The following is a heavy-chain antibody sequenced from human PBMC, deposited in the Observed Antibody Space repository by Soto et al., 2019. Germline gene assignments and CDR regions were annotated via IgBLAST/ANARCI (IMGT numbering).Heavy chain of an antibody. D-gene: IGHD6-19*01. CDR2: ISNYNNNT. Sequence: GXSVKVSCKASGYTFSNYGRSWVRQAPGQGLEWTGWISNYNNNTHYTQKFQGRVTMTTEASTTTAYMELRSLRSDDTAVYYFARVAVAGMWYFDLWGRGTLVTASS. J-gene: IGHJ2*01. CDR1: GYTFSNYG. CDR3: ARVAVAGMWYFDL. V-gene: IGHV1-18*04.